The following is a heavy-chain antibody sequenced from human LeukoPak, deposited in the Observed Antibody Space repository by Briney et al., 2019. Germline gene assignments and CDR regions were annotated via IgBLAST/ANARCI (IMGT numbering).Heavy chain of an antibody. V-gene: IGHV3-21*01. J-gene: IGHJ4*02. CDR1: GFTVSSNY. D-gene: IGHD6-19*01. CDR2: ISGSSSYI. CDR3: ARDASSGWPFDY. Sequence: PGGSLRLSCAASGFTVSSNYMGWVRRAPGKGLEWVSSISGSSSYIYYADSVKGRFTISRDNARNSLYLQMNGLRAEDTAVYYCARDASSGWPFDYWGQGTLVTVSS.